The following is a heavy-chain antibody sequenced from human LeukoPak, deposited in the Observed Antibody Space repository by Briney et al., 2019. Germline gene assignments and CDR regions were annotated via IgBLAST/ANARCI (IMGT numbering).Heavy chain of an antibody. J-gene: IGHJ5*02. Sequence: GGSLRLSCAASGFTFSSYGMHWVRQAPGKGLEWVAVIWHDGIYKYYADSVKGRFTISRDDSKNTLYLQMNSLRAEDTAVYYCARPKVEMATMVNWFDPWGQGTLVTVSS. CDR2: IWHDGIYK. CDR1: GFTFSSYG. CDR3: ARPKVEMATMVNWFDP. V-gene: IGHV3-33*01. D-gene: IGHD5-24*01.